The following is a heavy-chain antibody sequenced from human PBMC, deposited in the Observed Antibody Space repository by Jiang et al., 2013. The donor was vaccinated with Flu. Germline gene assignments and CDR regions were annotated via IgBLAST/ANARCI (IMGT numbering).Heavy chain of an antibody. D-gene: IGHD2-21*01. Sequence: GSGYTFSNFWIAWVRQMPGRGLEWMGIIWPDDSDTTYSPSFQGQVTISADKSINTAYLQWSSLKASDSATYFCARRGCGGGNCYSEDAFNLWGHGTMVTVSS. J-gene: IGHJ3*01. CDR1: GYTFSNFW. V-gene: IGHV5-51*01. CDR2: IWPDDSDT. CDR3: ARRGCGGGNCYSEDAFNL.